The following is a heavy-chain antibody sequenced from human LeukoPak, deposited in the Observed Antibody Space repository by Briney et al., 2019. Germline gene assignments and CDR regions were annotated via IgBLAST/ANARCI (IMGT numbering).Heavy chain of an antibody. D-gene: IGHD2-2*01. V-gene: IGHV1-69*01. CDR3: ARESGIGPHIVVVPAAIWGPMSAFDI. CDR2: IIPIFGTA. J-gene: IGHJ3*02. Sequence: SVKVSCKASGGTFSSYAISWVRQAPGQGLEWMGGIIPIFGTANYAQKFQGRVTITADESTSTAYMELSSLRSEDTAVYYCARESGIGPHIVVVPAAIWGPMSAFDIWGQGTMVTVSS. CDR1: GGTFSSYA.